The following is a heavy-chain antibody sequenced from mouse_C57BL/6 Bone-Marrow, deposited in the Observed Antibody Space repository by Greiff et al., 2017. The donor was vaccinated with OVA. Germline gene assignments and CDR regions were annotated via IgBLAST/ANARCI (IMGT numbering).Heavy chain of an antibody. V-gene: IGHV5-12*01. CDR3: ARQEGITTVVANYYAMDY. CDR2: ISNGGGST. Sequence: EVKLMESGGGLVQPGGSLKLSCAASGFTFSDYYMYWVGQTPEKRLEWVAYISNGGGSTYYPDTVKGRFPISRDNAKNTLYLQMSRLKSEDTAMYYCARQEGITTVVANYYAMDYWGQGTSVTVSS. CDR1: GFTFSDYY. D-gene: IGHD1-1*01. J-gene: IGHJ4*01.